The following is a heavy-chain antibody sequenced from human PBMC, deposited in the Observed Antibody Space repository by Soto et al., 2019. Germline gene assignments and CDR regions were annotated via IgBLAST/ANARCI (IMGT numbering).Heavy chain of an antibody. CDR1: GFTFSSYA. CDR2: ISGSGGST. V-gene: IGHV3-23*01. J-gene: IGHJ4*02. D-gene: IGHD3-9*01. CDR3: AKDRVNDILTGHVQYYFDY. Sequence: GGSLRLSCAASGFTFSSYAMSWVRQAPGKGLEWVSAISGSGGSTYYADSVKGRFTISRDNSKNTLYLQMNSLRAEDTAVYYCAKDRVNDILTGHVQYYFDYRGQGTLVTVSS.